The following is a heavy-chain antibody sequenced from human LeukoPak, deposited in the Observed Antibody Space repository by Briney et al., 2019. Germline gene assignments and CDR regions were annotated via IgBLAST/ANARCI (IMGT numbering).Heavy chain of an antibody. J-gene: IGHJ4*02. CDR1: GFTFSTYS. CDR3: AKGDDSSGYPTTNFDY. CDR2: ISTSSIYI. V-gene: IGHV3-21*04. D-gene: IGHD3-22*01. Sequence: GGSLRLSCAASGFTFSTYSMNWVRQAPGKGLEWVSFISTSSIYIYYGDSVKGRFTISRDNSKNTLYLQMNSLRAEDTAVYYCAKGDDSSGYPTTNFDYWGQGTLVTVSS.